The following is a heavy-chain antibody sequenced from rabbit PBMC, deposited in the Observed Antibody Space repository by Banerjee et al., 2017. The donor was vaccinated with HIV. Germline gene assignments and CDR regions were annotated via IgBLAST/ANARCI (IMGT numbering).Heavy chain of an antibody. J-gene: IGHJ4*01. CDR2: VDGGNSDDS. D-gene: IGHD4-1*01. Sequence: QSLEESGGDLVKPGASLTLTCTASGIDFSSHWMCWVRQAPGRGLEWIACVDGGNSDDSYFASWAKGRFTISKTSSTTVTLQLTSLTAADTATYFCARDWGFHTNLWGPGTLVTVS. V-gene: IGHV1S40*01. CDR1: GIDFSSHW. CDR3: ARDWGFHTNL.